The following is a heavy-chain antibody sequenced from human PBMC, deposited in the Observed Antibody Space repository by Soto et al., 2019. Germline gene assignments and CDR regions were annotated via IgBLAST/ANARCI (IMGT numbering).Heavy chain of an antibody. D-gene: IGHD6-13*01. V-gene: IGHV3-30-3*01. Sequence: PGGSLRLSCAASGFTFSSYAMHWVRQAPGKGLEWVAVISYDGSNKYYADSVKGRFTISRDNSKNTLYLQMNSLRAEDTAVYYCARDPSFGYSSSWYNWFDPWGQGTLVTVSS. CDR1: GFTFSSYA. J-gene: IGHJ5*02. CDR3: ARDPSFGYSSSWYNWFDP. CDR2: ISYDGSNK.